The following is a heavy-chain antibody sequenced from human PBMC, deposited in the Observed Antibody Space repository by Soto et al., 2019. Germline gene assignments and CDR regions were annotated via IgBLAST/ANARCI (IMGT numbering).Heavy chain of an antibody. J-gene: IGHJ3*02. Sequence: AILFHTDGDSGVYGSSSNRWSWRRKTKGKGLEWIGEIYHSGSTNYNPSLKSRVTISVDKSKNQFSLKLSSVTAADTAVYYCARDGKAVAVTPGWAALHIWVQGTMVTVSS. D-gene: IGHD6-19*01. CDR1: GVYGSSSNR. V-gene: IGHV4-4*02. CDR2: IYHSGST. CDR3: ARDGKAVAVTPGWAALHI.